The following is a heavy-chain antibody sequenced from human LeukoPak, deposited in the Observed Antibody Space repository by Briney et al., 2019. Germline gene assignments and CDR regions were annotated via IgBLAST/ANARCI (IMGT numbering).Heavy chain of an antibody. J-gene: IGHJ4*02. D-gene: IGHD2-2*01. CDR2: INPSGGST. Sequence: ASVKVSCKASGYTFTSYYMHWVRQAPGQGLEWMGIINPSGGSTSYAQKFQGRVTITRDTSASTAYMELSSLRSEDTAVYYCARLSRGAYHFDYWGQGTLVTVSS. CDR1: GYTFTSYY. CDR3: ARLSRGAYHFDY. V-gene: IGHV1-46*01.